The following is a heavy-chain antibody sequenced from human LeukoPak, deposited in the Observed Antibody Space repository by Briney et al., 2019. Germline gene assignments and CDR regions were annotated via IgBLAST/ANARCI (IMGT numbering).Heavy chain of an antibody. Sequence: ASVKVSCKASGGTFSSYAISWVRQAPGQGLEWMGGIIPIFGTANYAQKFQGRVTITADKSTSTAYMELSSLRSEDTAVYYCARGERYYYDSSGYYPNDYWGQGTLVTVSS. V-gene: IGHV1-69*06. CDR1: GGTFSSYA. CDR3: ARGERYYYDSSGYYPNDY. J-gene: IGHJ4*02. CDR2: IIPIFGTA. D-gene: IGHD3-22*01.